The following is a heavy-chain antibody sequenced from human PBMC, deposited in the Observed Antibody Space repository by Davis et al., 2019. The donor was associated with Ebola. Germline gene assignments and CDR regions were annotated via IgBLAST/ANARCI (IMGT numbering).Heavy chain of an antibody. CDR3: AKDNRNIWSEV. J-gene: IGHJ3*01. CDR2: GTSADT. Sequence: PGGSLRLSCAASGFTFNQYAMTWVRQAPGKGLEWVSTYGTSADTYYADSVKGRFTISRDNSKNTLYLQMNGLRVEDTAIYYCAKDNRNIWSEVWGQGTMVTVSS. CDR1: GFTFNQYA. D-gene: IGHD2/OR15-2a*01. V-gene: IGHV3-23*01.